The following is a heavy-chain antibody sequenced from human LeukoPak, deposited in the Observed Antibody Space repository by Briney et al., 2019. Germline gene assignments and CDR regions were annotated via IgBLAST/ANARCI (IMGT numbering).Heavy chain of an antibody. CDR1: GYTFTSYY. J-gene: IGHJ3*02. D-gene: IGHD5-24*01. Sequence: ASVKVSCKASGYTFTSYYMHWVRQAPGQGLEWMGIINPSGGSTSYAQKFQGRVTMTRDTSTSTAYMELSSLRSEDTAVYYCARALEMATIGNAFDIWGQGTMVTVSS. V-gene: IGHV1-46*01. CDR2: INPSGGST. CDR3: ARALEMATIGNAFDI.